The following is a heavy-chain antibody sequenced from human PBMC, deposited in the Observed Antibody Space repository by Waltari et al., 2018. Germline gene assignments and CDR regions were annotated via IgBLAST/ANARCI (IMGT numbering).Heavy chain of an antibody. J-gene: IGHJ4*02. V-gene: IGHV3-48*03. CDR3: ARPKGGYDSSGYYPTPFDY. D-gene: IGHD3-22*01. Sequence: EVQLVESGGGLVQPGGSLRLSCAASGFTFSSYEMNWVRQAPGKGLEWVSYISSIGTTIYYADSVRGRFTISRDNAKNSLYLQMNSLRAEDTAVYYCARPKGGYDSSGYYPTPFDYWGQGTLVTVSS. CDR1: GFTFSSYE. CDR2: ISSIGTTI.